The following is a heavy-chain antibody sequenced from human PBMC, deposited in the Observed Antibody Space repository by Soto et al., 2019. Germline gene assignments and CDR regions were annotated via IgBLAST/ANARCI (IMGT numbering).Heavy chain of an antibody. Sequence: GGSLRLSCEASGFTFSRVSKNWVRQVPGKGLEWVASISSGSSDTWYADSVKGRFIISRDNAQNSLFLQMNTLRPEDTAMYYCARVAYWGPGTQVTVYS. CDR2: ISSGSSDT. CDR1: GFTFSRVS. V-gene: IGHV3-21*01. CDR3: ARVAY. J-gene: IGHJ4*02.